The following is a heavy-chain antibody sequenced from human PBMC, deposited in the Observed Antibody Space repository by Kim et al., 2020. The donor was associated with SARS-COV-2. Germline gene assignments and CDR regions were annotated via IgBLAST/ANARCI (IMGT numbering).Heavy chain of an antibody. V-gene: IGHV3-21*01. CDR3: ARDSQVEMATEWDWFDP. D-gene: IGHD5-12*01. CDR2: ISSSSSYI. J-gene: IGHJ5*02. CDR1: GFTFSSYS. Sequence: GGSLRLSCAASGFTFSSYSMNWVRQAPGKGLEWVSSISSSSSYIYYADSVKGRITISRDNAKNSLYLQMNSLRAEDTAVYYCARDSQVEMATEWDWFDPWGQGTLVTVSS.